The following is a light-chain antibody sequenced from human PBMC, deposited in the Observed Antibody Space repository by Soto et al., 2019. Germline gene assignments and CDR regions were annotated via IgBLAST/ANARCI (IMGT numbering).Light chain of an antibody. CDR2: DVT. CDR1: SSDVGGYNY. J-gene: IGLJ1*01. Sequence: QSALTQPASVSGSPGQSITISCTGTSSDVGGYNYVSWYQQHPGKGPNLMIYDVTNRPSGVSNRFSGSKSGNTASLTISGLQAEDEADYYCSSYAGSNFNVFGIGTKVTVL. V-gene: IGLV2-14*01. CDR3: SSYAGSNFNV.